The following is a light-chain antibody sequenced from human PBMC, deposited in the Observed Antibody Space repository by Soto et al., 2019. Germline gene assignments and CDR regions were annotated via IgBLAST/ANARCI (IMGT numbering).Light chain of an antibody. J-gene: IGKJ5*01. CDR2: AAS. Sequence: DIQMTQSPSSLSASVGDRLTITCRASQSISSNLNWYQQKPGKAPKLLIYAASTLQSGVPSRFSGSKSGTDFTLTISSLQHEDFATYYCQQSYSSPITFGQGTRLEIK. V-gene: IGKV1-39*01. CDR1: QSISSN. CDR3: QQSYSSPIT.